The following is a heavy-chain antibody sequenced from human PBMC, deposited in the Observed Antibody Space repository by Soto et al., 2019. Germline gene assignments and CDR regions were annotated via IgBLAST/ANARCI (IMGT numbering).Heavy chain of an antibody. CDR2: VSGNGGST. V-gene: IGHV3-64*01. D-gene: IGHD2-21*02. CDR1: GFTFSNYA. CDR3: ARGTGDNYYYYGMDV. J-gene: IGHJ6*02. Sequence: EVQLVESGGGLVQPGGSLRLSCVASGFTFSNYAMHWVRQAPGKGLEYVSAVSGNGGSTYYANSVKGRFTISRDNSKNTLYLQMGSLRAEDMAVYYCARGTGDNYYYYGMDVWGQGTTVTVSS.